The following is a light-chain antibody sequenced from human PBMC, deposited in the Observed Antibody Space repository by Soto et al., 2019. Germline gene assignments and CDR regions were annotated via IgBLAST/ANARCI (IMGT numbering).Light chain of an antibody. V-gene: IGKV1-5*03. Sequence: DIQMTQYPSPLSAVVGDRVTITCRASQSISSYLNWYQQKPGKAPKLLIYKASNLQSGVPSRFSGSGSATEFTLTISSLQPDDSATYYCQRYNGTFGQGTRLEIK. CDR1: QSISSY. CDR2: KAS. CDR3: QRYNGT. J-gene: IGKJ5*01.